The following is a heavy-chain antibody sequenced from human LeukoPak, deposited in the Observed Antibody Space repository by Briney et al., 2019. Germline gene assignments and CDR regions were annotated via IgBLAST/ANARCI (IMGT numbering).Heavy chain of an antibody. Sequence: SETLSLTCTVSGGSISSYYWSWIRQPPGKGLEWIGYIYYSGSTNYNPSLKSRVTISVDTSKNQFSLKLSSVTAADTAVYYYARERPYSSSSTFDYWGQGTLVTVSS. J-gene: IGHJ4*02. CDR2: IYYSGST. CDR1: GGSISSYY. D-gene: IGHD6-6*01. CDR3: ARERPYSSSSTFDY. V-gene: IGHV4-59*01.